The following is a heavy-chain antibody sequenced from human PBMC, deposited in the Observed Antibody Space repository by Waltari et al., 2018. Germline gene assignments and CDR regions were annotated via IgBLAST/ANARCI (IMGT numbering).Heavy chain of an antibody. V-gene: IGHV3-7*01. CDR2: IKEDGGAK. CDR1: GFTFSYHW. Sequence: EVQLVESGGGLVQPGGSLRLSCAASGFTFSYHWMTWVRQAPGKGLGWGANIKEDGGAKYYVDSVKGRFTISRDNAKNSLYLQMNSLRAEDTAVYYCARLYMAAFDYWDEGTLVTVSS. CDR3: ARLYMAAFDY. J-gene: IGHJ4*02. D-gene: IGHD1-20*01.